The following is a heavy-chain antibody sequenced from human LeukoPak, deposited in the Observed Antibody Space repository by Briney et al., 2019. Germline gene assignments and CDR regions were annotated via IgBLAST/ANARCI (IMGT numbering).Heavy chain of an antibody. Sequence: GGSLRLSCAASGFTFSSYSMNWVRQAPGKGLEWVSSISSSSSYIYYADSVKGRFTISRDNAKNSLYLQMNSLRAEDTAVYYCARVMKTGYSSGWGPFDYWGQGTLVTVSS. CDR1: GFTFSSYS. CDR2: ISSSSSYI. J-gene: IGHJ4*02. V-gene: IGHV3-21*01. D-gene: IGHD6-19*01. CDR3: ARVMKTGYSSGWGPFDY.